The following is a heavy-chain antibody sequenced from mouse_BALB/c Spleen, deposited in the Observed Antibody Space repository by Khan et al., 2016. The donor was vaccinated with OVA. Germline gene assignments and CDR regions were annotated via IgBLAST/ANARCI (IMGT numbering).Heavy chain of an antibody. Sequence: EVELVESGGGLVKPGGSLKLSCAASGFTFSIYAMSWVRQTPEKRLEWVASISSGGSTYYPDSVKGRFTISRDNARNILYLQMSSLRSEDTAMYYCSRGDYHGRGYFDVWGEGTTVTVSS. CDR1: GFTFSIYA. D-gene: IGHD1-2*01. CDR2: ISSGGST. CDR3: SRGDYHGRGYFDV. V-gene: IGHV5-6-5*01. J-gene: IGHJ1*01.